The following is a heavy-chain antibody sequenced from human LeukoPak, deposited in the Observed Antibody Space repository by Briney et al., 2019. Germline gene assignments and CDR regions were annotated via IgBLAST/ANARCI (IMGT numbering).Heavy chain of an antibody. CDR2: MYSGGST. D-gene: IGHD6-19*01. CDR3: AKPINGGLAVTADWFHP. CDR1: GFPVSSNF. Sequence: QPGGSLRLSCAVSGFPVSSNFMSWVRQAPGKGLQSVSIMYSGGSTDYADSVRGRFSISRDNSKNTLYLQVNTLRADDAATYYCAKPINGGLAVTADWFHPWGQGTLVVVSS. J-gene: IGHJ5*01. V-gene: IGHV3-53*01.